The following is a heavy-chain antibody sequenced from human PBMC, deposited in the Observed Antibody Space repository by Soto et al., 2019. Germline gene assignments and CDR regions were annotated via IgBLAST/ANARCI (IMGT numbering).Heavy chain of an antibody. CDR3: VKGLNIVVVVAATPVWFDP. CDR2: ISSNGGST. J-gene: IGHJ5*02. Sequence: GGSLRLSCSASGFTFSSYAMHWVRQAPGKGLEYVSAISSNGGSTYYADSGKGRFTISRDNSKNTLYLQMSSLRAEDTAVYYCVKGLNIVVVVAATPVWFDPWGQGTLVTVSS. D-gene: IGHD2-15*01. V-gene: IGHV3-64D*08. CDR1: GFTFSSYA.